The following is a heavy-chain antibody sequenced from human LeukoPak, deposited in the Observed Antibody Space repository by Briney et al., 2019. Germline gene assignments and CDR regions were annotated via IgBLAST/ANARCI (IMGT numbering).Heavy chain of an antibody. CDR3: ARDGEWELLGSDY. D-gene: IGHD1-26*01. V-gene: IGHV3-66*02. CDR2: IYTGGAT. J-gene: IGHJ4*02. Sequence: PGGSLRLSCAASGFTVSSNYMSWVRQAPGKGLEWVSLIYTGGATYYADSVKGRFTISRDKSNNTLYLQMNSLRSEDTAVYYCARDGEWELLGSDYWGQGTLVTVSS. CDR1: GFTVSSNY.